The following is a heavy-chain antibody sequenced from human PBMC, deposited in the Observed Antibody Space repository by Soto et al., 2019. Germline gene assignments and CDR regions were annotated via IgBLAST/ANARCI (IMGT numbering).Heavy chain of an antibody. J-gene: IGHJ6*02. Sequence: SETLSLTCAVSGGSFSGFFWGWIRQPPGKGLEWIWEVNHGGSTNYNPSLKSLVTISSDTSKNHFSLTLSSVTAADTAVYYCARLTEQYGMDVWGQGTTVTASS. CDR2: VNHGGST. D-gene: IGHD3-9*01. CDR3: ARLTEQYGMDV. V-gene: IGHV4-34*01. CDR1: GGSFSGFF.